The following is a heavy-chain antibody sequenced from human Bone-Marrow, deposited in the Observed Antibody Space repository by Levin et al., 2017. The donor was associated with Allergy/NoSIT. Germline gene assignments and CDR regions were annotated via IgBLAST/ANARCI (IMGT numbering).Heavy chain of an antibody. CDR3: AREYSTSSGYYYGLDV. D-gene: IGHD6-6*01. Sequence: SETLSLTCAISGNSVSDNAAAWNWIRQSPSRGLEWLGRTYYRSKWYNEFALSVKSRLTINPDTSKNQFSLQLNSVTPEDTAVYYCAREYSTSSGYYYGLDVWGQGTTVTVSS. J-gene: IGHJ6*02. V-gene: IGHV6-1*01. CDR2: TYYRSKWYN. CDR1: GNSVSDNAAA.